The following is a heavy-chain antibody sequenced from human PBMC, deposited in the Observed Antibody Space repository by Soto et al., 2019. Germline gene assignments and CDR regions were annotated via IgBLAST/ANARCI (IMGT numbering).Heavy chain of an antibody. D-gene: IGHD7-27*01. CDR2: ISSSSSVI. J-gene: IGHJ6*03. CDR1: GFILSDCA. V-gene: IGHV3-48*01. CDR3: ARDLSWGSNWYYYMDV. Sequence: EVQLVESGGGLVQPGGSLRLSCATSGFILSDCAMNWVRQAPGKGLEWVSYISSSSSVIDYADSVKGRFTVSRDNARNSLSLQMSSLRVEDTAVYNCARDLSWGSNWYYYMDVWGKGTTITVSS.